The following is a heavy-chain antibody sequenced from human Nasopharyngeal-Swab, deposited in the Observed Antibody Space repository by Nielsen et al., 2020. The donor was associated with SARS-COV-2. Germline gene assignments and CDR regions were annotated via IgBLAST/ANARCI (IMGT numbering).Heavy chain of an antibody. Sequence: GGSLRLSCAASGFTFSSYAMSWVRQAPGKGLEWVSAISGSGGSTYYAASVKGRFTISRDNSKNTLYLQMNSLRAEDTAVYYCATRSGYYGSGSFYDYWGQGTLVTVSS. CDR1: GFTFSSYA. CDR3: ATRSGYYGSGSFYDY. CDR2: ISGSGGST. J-gene: IGHJ4*02. V-gene: IGHV3-23*01. D-gene: IGHD3-10*01.